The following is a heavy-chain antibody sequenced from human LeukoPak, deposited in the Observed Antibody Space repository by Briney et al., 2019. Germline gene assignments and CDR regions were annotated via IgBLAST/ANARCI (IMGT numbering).Heavy chain of an antibody. J-gene: IGHJ5*02. CDR3: ARDFKYYGSGSYYAVPRIDP. CDR2: INPNSGGT. V-gene: IGHV1-2*02. CDR1: GYTFTGYY. Sequence: ASVKVSCKASGYTFTGYYMHWVRQAPGQGLEWMGWINPNSGGTNYAQKFQGRVTMTMDTSISTAYMELSRLRSDDTAVYYCARDFKYYGSGSYYAVPRIDPWGQGTLVTVPS. D-gene: IGHD3-10*01.